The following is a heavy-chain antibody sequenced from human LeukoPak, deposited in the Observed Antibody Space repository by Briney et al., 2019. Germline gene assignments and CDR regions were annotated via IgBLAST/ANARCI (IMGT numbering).Heavy chain of an antibody. J-gene: IGHJ4*02. D-gene: IGHD6-13*01. Sequence: GGSLRLSCAASGFTFSSYSMNWVRQAPGKGLEWVSSISSSSSYIYYADSVKGRFTISRDSSKNTLYLQMNSLRAEDTAVYYCAKLYSRGEIYWGQGTLVTVSS. V-gene: IGHV3-21*04. CDR3: AKLYSRGEIY. CDR1: GFTFSSYS. CDR2: ISSSSSYI.